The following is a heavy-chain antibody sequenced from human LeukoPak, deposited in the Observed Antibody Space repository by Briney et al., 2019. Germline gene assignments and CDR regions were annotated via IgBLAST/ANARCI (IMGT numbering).Heavy chain of an antibody. CDR1: GGTFSSYA. D-gene: IGHD3-10*01. CDR3: ARNGFGELKNWFDS. J-gene: IGHJ5*01. CDR2: IIPIFGSA. Sequence: SVKVSCKASGGTFSSYAINWVRQSPGQGLEWMGGIIPIFGSANYAQKFQGRVTITADESTSTAYMELSSLTSEDTAVYYCARNGFGELKNWFDSWGQGTLVTVSS. V-gene: IGHV1-69*13.